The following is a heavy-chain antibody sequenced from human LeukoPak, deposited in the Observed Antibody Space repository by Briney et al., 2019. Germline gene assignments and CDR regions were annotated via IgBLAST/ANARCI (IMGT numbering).Heavy chain of an antibody. CDR3: AKEGTDYYDSSELDY. D-gene: IGHD3-22*01. J-gene: IGHJ4*02. V-gene: IGHV3-23*01. Sequence: GGSLRLSCAASGFIFRSYAMSWVRQAPGKGLEWVSAISGRGGSTYYADSVKGRFTISRDNSKNTLYLQMNSLRAEDTAVYYCAKEGTDYYDSSELDYWGQGTLAPVSS. CDR2: ISGRGGST. CDR1: GFIFRSYA.